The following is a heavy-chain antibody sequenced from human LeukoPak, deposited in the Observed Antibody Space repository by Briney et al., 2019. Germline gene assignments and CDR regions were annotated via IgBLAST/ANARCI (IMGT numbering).Heavy chain of an antibody. V-gene: IGHV3-23*01. CDR2: ISGSGGST. Sequence: PGGSLRLSCAASGFTFSSYAMSWVRQAPGKGLEWVSAISGSGGSTYYADSVKGRFTISRDNAKNSLYLQMNSLRAEDTAVYYCARTMDSLDGMDVWGQGTTVTVSS. J-gene: IGHJ6*02. CDR3: ARTMDSLDGMDV. CDR1: GFTFSSYA. D-gene: IGHD1/OR15-1a*01.